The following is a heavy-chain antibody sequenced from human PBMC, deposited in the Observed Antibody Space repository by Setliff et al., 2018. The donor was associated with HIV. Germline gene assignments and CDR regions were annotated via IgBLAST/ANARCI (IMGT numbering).Heavy chain of an antibody. D-gene: IGHD2-8*01. Sequence: GASVKVSCKASGGTFSSYAISWVRQAPGQGLEWMGRIIPIFGTANYAQNFQGRVSITADTSTNTVYMELSSLRFEDTAVYYCAREFIPVMYARQGGRFDPWGQGTLVTV. CDR1: GGTFSSYA. V-gene: IGHV1-69*06. CDR3: AREFIPVMYARQGGRFDP. CDR2: IIPIFGTA. J-gene: IGHJ5*02.